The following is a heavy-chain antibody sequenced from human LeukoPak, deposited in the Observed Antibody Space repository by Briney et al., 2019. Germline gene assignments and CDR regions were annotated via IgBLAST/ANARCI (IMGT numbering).Heavy chain of an antibody. CDR2: ISYDGSNK. V-gene: IGHV3-30-3*01. CDR3: ARDSSSSGGAGYGMDV. J-gene: IGHJ6*02. CDR1: GFTFSSYA. D-gene: IGHD6-19*01. Sequence: PGGSLRLSCAPSGFTFSSYAMHGAPQAPGKALVGVAVISYDGSNKYYADSVKGRFTISRDNSKNTLYLQMNSLRAEDTAVYYCARDSSSSGGAGYGMDVWGQGTTVTVSS.